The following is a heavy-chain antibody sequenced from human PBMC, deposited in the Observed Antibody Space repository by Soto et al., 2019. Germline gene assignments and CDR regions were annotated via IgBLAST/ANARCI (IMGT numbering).Heavy chain of an antibody. Sequence: SETLSLTCTVSGGSISSYYWSWIRQPPGKGLEWIGYIYYSGSTNYNPSLKSRVTISVDTSKDQFSLKLSSVTAADTAVYYCARSLQLSFDYWGQGTLVTVSS. CDR3: ARSLQLSFDY. J-gene: IGHJ4*02. V-gene: IGHV4-59*01. CDR1: GGSISSYY. CDR2: IYYSGST. D-gene: IGHD1-1*01.